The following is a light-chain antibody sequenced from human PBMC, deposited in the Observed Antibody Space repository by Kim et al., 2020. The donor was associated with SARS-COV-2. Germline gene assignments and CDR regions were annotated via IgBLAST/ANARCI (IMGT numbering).Light chain of an antibody. J-gene: IGLJ2*01. Sequence: ALGQTVRIKCQGDSLRNYYASWYQQKPGQAPVLVIYGKNDRPSGIPDRFSGSRTGNTASLTITGAQAEDEADYYCNSRDSSNNHLVFGGGTQLTVL. CDR1: SLRNYY. CDR3: NSRDSSNNHLV. V-gene: IGLV3-19*01. CDR2: GKN.